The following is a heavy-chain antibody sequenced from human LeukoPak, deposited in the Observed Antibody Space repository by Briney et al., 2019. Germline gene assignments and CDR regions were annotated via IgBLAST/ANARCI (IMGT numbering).Heavy chain of an antibody. D-gene: IGHD2-2*01. CDR2: IYYSGST. CDR3: ARGYCSSTSCKHNWFDP. V-gene: IGHV4-59*06. Sequence: SETLSLTCTVSGVSINSYYWSWIRQHPGKGLEWIGYIYYSGSTYYNPSLKSRVTISVDTSKNQFSLKLSSVTAADTAVYYCARGYCSSTSCKHNWFDPWGQGTLVTVSS. J-gene: IGHJ5*02. CDR1: GVSINSYY.